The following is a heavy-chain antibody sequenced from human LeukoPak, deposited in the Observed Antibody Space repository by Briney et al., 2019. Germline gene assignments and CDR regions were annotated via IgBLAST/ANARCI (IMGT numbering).Heavy chain of an antibody. CDR3: ARVLGYCSGGSCYLRGYYYYGMDV. CDR2: IYYSGST. D-gene: IGHD2-15*01. V-gene: IGHV4-39*01. J-gene: IGHJ6*02. Sequence: SETLSLTCIVSGGSISSNSYYWGWIRQAPGKGLEWIGSIYYSGSTYYSPSLKSRVTISVDTSKNQFSLKLSSVTAADTAVYYCARVLGYCSGGSCYLRGYYYYGMDVWGQGTTVTVSS. CDR1: GGSISSNSYY.